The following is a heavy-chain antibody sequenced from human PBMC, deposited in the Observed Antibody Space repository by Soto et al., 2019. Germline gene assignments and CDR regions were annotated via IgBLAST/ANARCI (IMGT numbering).Heavy chain of an antibody. CDR1: GFSLSTGGVG. CDR2: VYWNTEK. V-gene: IGHV2-5*01. CDR3: AHRSVHYGMAV. Sequence: QITLKESGPPLVKPTQTLALTCTFSGFSLSTGGVGVGWFRQPPGKALEWLADVYWNTEKNYSPSLPGRLTITRDTSKNKVVLTMTDMDPVDTATYYCAHRSVHYGMAVWGQGTTVTVSS. J-gene: IGHJ6*02.